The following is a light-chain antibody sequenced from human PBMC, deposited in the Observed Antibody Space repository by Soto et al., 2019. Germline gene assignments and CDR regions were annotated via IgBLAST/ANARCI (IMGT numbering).Light chain of an antibody. CDR1: SSDVGGYNY. CDR2: EVS. J-gene: IGLJ2*01. Sequence: QSALTQPASVSGSPGQSITISCTGTSSDVGGYNYVSWYQQHPGKAPKLVIYEVSNRPSGISHRFSGSKSGNTASLTISGLQAEDEADYYCSSYTCSSTDVVFGGGTKLTVL. V-gene: IGLV2-14*01. CDR3: SSYTCSSTDVV.